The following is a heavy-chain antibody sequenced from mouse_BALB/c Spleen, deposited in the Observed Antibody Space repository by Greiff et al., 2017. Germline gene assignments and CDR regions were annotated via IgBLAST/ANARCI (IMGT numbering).Heavy chain of an antibody. CDR2: ISSGGGST. CDR1: GFAFSSYD. V-gene: IGHV5-12-1*01. Sequence: EVKLMESGGGLVKPGGSLKLSCAASGFAFSSYDMSWVRQTPEKRLEWVAYISSGGGSTYYPDTVKGRFTISRDNAKNTLYLQMSSLKSEDTAMYYCARRYITTGFDYWGQGTTLTVSS. CDR3: ARRYITTGFDY. J-gene: IGHJ2*01. D-gene: IGHD1-1*01.